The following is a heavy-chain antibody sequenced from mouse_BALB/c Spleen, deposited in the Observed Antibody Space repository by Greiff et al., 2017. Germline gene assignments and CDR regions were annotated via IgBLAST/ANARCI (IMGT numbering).Heavy chain of an antibody. CDR1: GYTFTSYW. D-gene: IGHD4-1*01. V-gene: IGHV1-5*01. CDR2: IYPGNSDT. J-gene: IGHJ3*01. CDR3: TSAGTAAPWFAY. Sequence: VQLQQSGTVLARPGASVKMSCKASGYTFTSYWMHWVKQRPGQGLEWIGAIYPGNSDTSYNQKFKGKAKLTAVTSTSTAYMELSSLTNEDSAVYYCTSAGTAAPWFAYWGQGTLVTVSA.